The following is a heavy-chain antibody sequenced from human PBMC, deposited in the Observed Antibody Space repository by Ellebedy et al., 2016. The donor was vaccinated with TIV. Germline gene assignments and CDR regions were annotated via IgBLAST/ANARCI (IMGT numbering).Heavy chain of an antibody. D-gene: IGHD3-10*01. Sequence: SQTLSLTCAVSGGSFTIYQWSWIRQSPGKGLEWIGEVTHTGTTNYNPSLTSRVTISVDTSKNQFSLSLNSMTAADTGVYYCVRLGYRYRGLPDYWGQGTLVTVSS. CDR1: GGSFTIYQ. CDR3: VRLGYRYRGLPDY. V-gene: IGHV4-34*01. CDR2: VTHTGTT. J-gene: IGHJ4*02.